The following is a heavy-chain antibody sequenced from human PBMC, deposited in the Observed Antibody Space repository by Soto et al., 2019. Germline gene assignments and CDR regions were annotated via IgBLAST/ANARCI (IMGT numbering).Heavy chain of an antibody. CDR2: INAGNGNT. D-gene: IGHD6-13*01. V-gene: IGHV1-3*01. J-gene: IGHJ6*02. CDR1: GYTFTSYA. Sequence: GASVKVSCKASGYTFTSYAMHWVRQAPGQRLEWMGWINAGNGNTKYSQKFQGRVTITRDTSASTAYMELSSLRSEDTAVYYCARYSSSPLYYYYYGMDVWGQGTTVTVSS. CDR3: ARYSSSPLYYYYYGMDV.